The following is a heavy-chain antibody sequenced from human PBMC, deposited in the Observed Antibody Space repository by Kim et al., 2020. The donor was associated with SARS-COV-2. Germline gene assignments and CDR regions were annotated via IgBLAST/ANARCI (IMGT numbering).Heavy chain of an antibody. CDR2: VSDTGDRT. Sequence: GGSLRLSCAASGFTFTNYAMSWVRQTPEKGLEWVSGVSDTGDRTYYADFVRGRFTISRDNSKYTLYLQMESLRVEDTAVYYCAKHPVFTWTQGAWMHYYYIDVWGEGTTVTVSS. J-gene: IGHJ6*03. D-gene: IGHD1-1*01. V-gene: IGHV3-23*01. CDR3: AKHPVFTWTQGAWMHYYYIDV. CDR1: GFTFTNYA.